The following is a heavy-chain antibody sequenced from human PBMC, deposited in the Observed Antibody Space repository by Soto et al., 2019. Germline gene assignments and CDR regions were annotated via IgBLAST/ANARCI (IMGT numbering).Heavy chain of an antibody. CDR1: GYTFTNYA. CDR3: ARVPLFYGMDV. D-gene: IGHD2-15*01. CDR2: INAGNGNT. J-gene: IGHJ6*02. Sequence: ASVKVSCKASGYTFTNYAMNWVFQAPGQRLEWMGWINAGNGNTKYSQKFQGRVTITRDTSASTAYMELSSLRSEDTAMYYCARVPLFYGMDVWGQGTTVTVSS. V-gene: IGHV1-3*01.